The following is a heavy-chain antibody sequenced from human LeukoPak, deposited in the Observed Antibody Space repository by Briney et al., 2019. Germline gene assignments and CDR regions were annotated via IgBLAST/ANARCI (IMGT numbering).Heavy chain of an antibody. D-gene: IGHD1-7*01. CDR2: IYYSGST. CDR1: GGSISSSSYY. J-gene: IGHJ4*02. CDR3: ARHGITGTTVDY. V-gene: IGHV4-39*01. Sequence: SETLSLTCTVPGGSISSSSYYWGWIRQPPGKGLEWIGSIYYSGSTYYNPSLKSRVTISVDTSKNQFSLKLSSVTAADTAVYYCARHGITGTTVDYWGQGTLVTVSS.